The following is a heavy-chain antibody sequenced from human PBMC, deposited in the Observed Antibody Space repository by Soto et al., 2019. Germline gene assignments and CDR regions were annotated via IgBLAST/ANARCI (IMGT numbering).Heavy chain of an antibody. V-gene: IGHV4-59*01. Sequence: SETLSLTCSVSGGSISGSYWSWIRQSPGKGLEWLGYVYYTGSTNYSPSLRSRVSISVDTSKNEFSLRLSSVTAADTAVYFCARSVAVPGAHIDYWGQGXQVTVYS. D-gene: IGHD6-19*01. CDR1: GGSISGSY. CDR2: VYYTGST. J-gene: IGHJ4*02. CDR3: ARSVAVPGAHIDY.